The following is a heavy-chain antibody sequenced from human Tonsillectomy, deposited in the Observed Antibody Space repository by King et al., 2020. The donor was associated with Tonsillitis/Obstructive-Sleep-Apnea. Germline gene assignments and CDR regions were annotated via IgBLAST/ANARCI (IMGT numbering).Heavy chain of an antibody. J-gene: IGHJ5*02. D-gene: IGHD6-13*01. V-gene: IGHV4-34*01. Sequence: QVQLQQWGAGLLKPSETLSLTCAVYGGSFSGYYWSWIRQPPGKGLEWIGEINHSGSTNYNPSLKSRVTISVDTSKNQFSLKLSSVTAADTAVYYCARGQFDAAGNNWFDPWGQGTLVTASS. CDR3: ARGQFDAAGNNWFDP. CDR2: INHSGST. CDR1: GGSFSGYY.